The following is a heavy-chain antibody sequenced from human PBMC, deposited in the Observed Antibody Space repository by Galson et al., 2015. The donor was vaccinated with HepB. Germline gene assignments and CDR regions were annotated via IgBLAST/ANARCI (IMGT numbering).Heavy chain of an antibody. J-gene: IGHJ3*02. Sequence: SLRLSCAASGFTFSNAWMSWVRQAPGKGLEWVGRIKSKTDGGTTDYAAPVKGRFTISSDDSKNTLYLQMNSLKTEDTAVYYCTTEWELLRSSDAFDIWGQGTMVTVSS. CDR3: TTEWELLRSSDAFDI. D-gene: IGHD1-26*01. CDR1: GFTFSNAW. V-gene: IGHV3-15*01. CDR2: IKSKTDGGTT.